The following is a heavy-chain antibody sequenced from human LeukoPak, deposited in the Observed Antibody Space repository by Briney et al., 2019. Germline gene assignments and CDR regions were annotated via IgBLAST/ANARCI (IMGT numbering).Heavy chain of an antibody. V-gene: IGHV3-23*01. Sequence: GGSLRLSCAASGFTFRTYAMSWVRVAPGKGLEWGSGISGSGGSTYYADSVKGRFTSSRDNSNNTLYVQMNSLRVEDTAVYYCAKSGGLSGPGRLAMDVRGQGTTVTVS. D-gene: IGHD3-10*01. CDR2: ISGSGGST. CDR1: GFTFRTYA. CDR3: AKSGGLSGPGRLAMDV. J-gene: IGHJ6*02.